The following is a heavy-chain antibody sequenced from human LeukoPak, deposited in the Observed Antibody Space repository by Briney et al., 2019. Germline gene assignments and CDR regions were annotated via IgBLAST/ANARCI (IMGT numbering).Heavy chain of an antibody. CDR1: GFTFNSYG. D-gene: IGHD1-26*01. V-gene: IGHV3-7*01. Sequence: GGSLRLSCAASGFTFNSYGMHWVRQAPGKGLEWVANIKQDGSEKYYVDSVKGRFTISRDNAKNSLYLQMNSLRAEDTAVYYCARDKVVGPSNFDYWGQGTLVTVSS. J-gene: IGHJ4*02. CDR3: ARDKVVGPSNFDY. CDR2: IKQDGSEK.